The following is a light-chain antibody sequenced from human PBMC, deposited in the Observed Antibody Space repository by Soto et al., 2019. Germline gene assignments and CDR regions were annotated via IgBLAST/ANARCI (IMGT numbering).Light chain of an antibody. V-gene: IGKV3-15*01. CDR3: QQYNNWLRGT. CDR2: GPS. J-gene: IGKJ2*02. Sequence: EIVMTQSPATLSVSPGESATLSCRASQSIGITVAWYQQKPGQAPRLLMYGPSTRVTGIPARFSGSGSGTEFTLPISSLQSEDFAIYYCQQYNNWLRGTFGQGTKLEIK. CDR1: QSIGIT.